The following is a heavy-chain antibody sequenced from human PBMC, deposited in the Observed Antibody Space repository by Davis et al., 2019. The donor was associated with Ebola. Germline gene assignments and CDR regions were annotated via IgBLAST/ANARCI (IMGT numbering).Heavy chain of an antibody. CDR2: ISSSGTTYI. D-gene: IGHD2-15*01. Sequence: GESLKISCAASGFSFSSYCMNWVRQAPGKGLEWVSSISSSGTTYIFYADSAKGRFTISRDNSKDTLYLQMNSLRAEDTATYYCARFCHYTDCSYFDYWGQGTMVAVSS. CDR3: ARFCHYTDCSYFDY. V-gene: IGHV3-21*04. J-gene: IGHJ4*02. CDR1: GFSFSSYC.